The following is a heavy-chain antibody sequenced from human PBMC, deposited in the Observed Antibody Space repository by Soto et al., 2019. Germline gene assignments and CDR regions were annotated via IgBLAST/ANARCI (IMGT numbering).Heavy chain of an antibody. CDR2: VTANSGGT. Sequence: GGSLRLSCAATGFTFSVYAMTWVRQAPGKGLEWASAVTANSGGTYSADSVKGRFTISRDNSKNTLFLQMNSLRAEDTAVYYCASLGVGDWANYYYYYDMDVWGQGTTVTVSS. CDR1: GFTFSVYA. V-gene: IGHV3-23*01. CDR3: ASLGVGDWANYYYYYDMDV. J-gene: IGHJ6*02. D-gene: IGHD2-21*02.